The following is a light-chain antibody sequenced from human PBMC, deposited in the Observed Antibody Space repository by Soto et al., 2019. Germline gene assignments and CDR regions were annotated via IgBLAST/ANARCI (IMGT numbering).Light chain of an antibody. V-gene: IGKV3-20*01. CDR2: GAS. J-gene: IGKJ1*01. CDR3: QPCSSSYWT. CDR1: QSVSSSY. Sequence: EIVLTQSPGTLSLSPGEIATLSCGASQSVSSSYLAWHQKKAGQAPMLLIYGASSRATGIPDRFSGSGSGTDFTLTMSRLEPEDFAVYYCQPCSSSYWTFGQGTKVEIK.